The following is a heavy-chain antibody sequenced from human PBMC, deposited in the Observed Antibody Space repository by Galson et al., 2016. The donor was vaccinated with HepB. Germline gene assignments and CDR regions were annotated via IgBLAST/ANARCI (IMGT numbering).Heavy chain of an antibody. CDR2: MSYDGTEK. CDR1: GFNFNIFS. J-gene: IGHJ4*02. Sequence: SLRLSCAASGFNFNIFSIHWVRQTPGKGLEWVAVMSYDGTEKYYADSVKGRFTISRDNAKNTLCLQMNSLRAEDTALYYCARTDREWLRLGGAFWGYFDYWGQGTLVTVPS. V-gene: IGHV3-30*04. D-gene: IGHD5-12*01. CDR3: ARTDREWLRLGGAFWGYFDY.